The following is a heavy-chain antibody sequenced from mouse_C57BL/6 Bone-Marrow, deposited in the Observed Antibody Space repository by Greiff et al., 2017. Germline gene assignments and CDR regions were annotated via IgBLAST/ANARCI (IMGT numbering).Heavy chain of an antibody. V-gene: IGHV1-26*01. CDR1: GYTFTDYY. J-gene: IGHJ1*03. D-gene: IGHD1-1*01. CDR2: INPNNGGT. Sequence: EVQLQQSGPELVKPGASVKISCKASGYTFTDYYMNWVKQSHGKSLEWIGDINPNNGGTSYNQKFKGKATLTVDKSSSTAYMELRSLTSEDSAVYYCARRGHYYGSSYWYFDVWGTGTTVTVSS. CDR3: ARRGHYYGSSYWYFDV.